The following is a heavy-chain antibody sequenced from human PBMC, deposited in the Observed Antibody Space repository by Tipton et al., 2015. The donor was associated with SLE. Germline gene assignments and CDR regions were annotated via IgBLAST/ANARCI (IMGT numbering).Heavy chain of an antibody. CDR1: GRSFIGSY. Sequence: TLSLTCAVYGRSFIGSYWTWIRQPPGKGLEWIGDIDHSGVTHYNPSLKSRVTISRDTSGNHFSLNLNSVTAADTAVYYCARAAVGSGFGAFDIWGQGTMVTVSS. CDR2: IDHSGVT. V-gene: IGHV4-34*01. D-gene: IGHD3-3*01. J-gene: IGHJ3*02. CDR3: ARAAVGSGFGAFDI.